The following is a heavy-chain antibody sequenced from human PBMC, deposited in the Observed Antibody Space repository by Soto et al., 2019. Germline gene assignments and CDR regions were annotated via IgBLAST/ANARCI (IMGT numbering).Heavy chain of an antibody. CDR3: EKMQSRLRADYYCYYIAV. V-gene: IGHV3-30*18. J-gene: IGHJ6*03. Sequence: QVQLVESGGGVVQPGGSLRLSCAASGFTFSGYGMHWVRQAPGKGLGWVAVISYDGTNKYYAESVKGRFTISRDNSKNTLYLQMNSLRAEDTAVYYFEKMQSRLRADYYCYYIAVWGKGTTVTVS. CDR2: ISYDGTNK. D-gene: IGHD2-21*01. CDR1: GFTFSGYG.